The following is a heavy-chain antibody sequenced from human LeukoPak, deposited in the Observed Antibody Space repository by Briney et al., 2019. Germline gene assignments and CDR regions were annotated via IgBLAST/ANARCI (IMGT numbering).Heavy chain of an antibody. J-gene: IGHJ5*02. CDR3: AREQSRKLGFDP. D-gene: IGHD1-1*01. CDR1: GYTFTTYA. Sequence: ASVKVSCKASGYTFTTYAMQWVRQAAGQRLEWMGRINVGNGDTKYSQKFQGRVTITRDTSASTAYMELSSLRSEDTAVYYCAREQSRKLGFDPWGQGTLVTVSS. CDR2: INVGNGDT. V-gene: IGHV1-3*01.